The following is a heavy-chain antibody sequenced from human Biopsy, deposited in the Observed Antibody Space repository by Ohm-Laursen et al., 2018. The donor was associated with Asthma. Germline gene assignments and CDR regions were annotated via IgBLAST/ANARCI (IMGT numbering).Heavy chain of an antibody. CDR1: GLSSSGYY. CDR2: SDHRGNT. CDR3: ARGPEWSGLDI. V-gene: IGHV4-34*01. D-gene: IGHD3-3*01. Sequence: TLSLTCSMYGLSSSGYYWTWIRQPPGKGLEWIGESDHRGNTNINPPLKSRVTISKNKSANEFSLKMRPLTAADTAIYYCARGPEWSGLDIWGQGTTVTGSS. J-gene: IGHJ6*02.